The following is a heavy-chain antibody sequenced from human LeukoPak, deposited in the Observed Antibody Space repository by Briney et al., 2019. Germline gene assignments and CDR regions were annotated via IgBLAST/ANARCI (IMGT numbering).Heavy chain of an antibody. CDR1: GFTFSSYG. CDR3: AKCPWIKFVTTPDY. V-gene: IGHV3-30*18. Sequence: PGRSLRLSCAASGFTFSSYGMHWVRQAPGKGLEWVAVVSYDGSNKYYADSVKGRFTISRENSKKPLYLKMDSLGDEDTAVYYCAKCPWIKFVTTPDYWGQGTLVTVSS. D-gene: IGHD5-12*01. CDR2: VSYDGSNK. J-gene: IGHJ4*02.